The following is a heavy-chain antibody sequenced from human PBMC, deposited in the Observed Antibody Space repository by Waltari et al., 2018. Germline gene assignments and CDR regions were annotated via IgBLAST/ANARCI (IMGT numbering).Heavy chain of an antibody. CDR1: GASLTSSYC. D-gene: IGHD6-19*01. J-gene: IGHJ4*02. Sequence: QVQLQESGPGLVRRSGTLSLPCAVSGASLTSSYCGSWFRQPPGKGPRWVGEARHSGSSNSNPYLSSRVTISADKSQNQFSLTLRSVTAADPAVYYCVRGSVVALAAADMSFCGQATLVTVSS. CDR3: VRGSVVALAAADMSF. V-gene: IGHV4-4*02. CDR2: ARHSGSS.